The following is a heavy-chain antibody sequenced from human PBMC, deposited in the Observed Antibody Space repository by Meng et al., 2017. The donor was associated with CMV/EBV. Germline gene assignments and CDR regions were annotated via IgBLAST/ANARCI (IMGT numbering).Heavy chain of an antibody. CDR2: IYSGGST. CDR3: ASVKGIRGY. J-gene: IGHJ4*02. CDR1: GFTVSSNY. Sequence: GESLKISCAASGFTVSSNYMTWVRQAPGKGLEWVSVIYSGGSTYYADSVKGRFTISRDNSKNTLYLQMNSLRAEDTAVYYGASVKGIRGYWGQGTLVTVSS. D-gene: IGHD3-10*01. V-gene: IGHV3-53*01.